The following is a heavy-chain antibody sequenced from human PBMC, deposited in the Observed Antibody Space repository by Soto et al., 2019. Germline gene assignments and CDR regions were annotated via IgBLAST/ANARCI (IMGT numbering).Heavy chain of an antibody. CDR1: GYTFTSYG. D-gene: IGHD3-3*01. CDR3: ARVMAYDFWSGYLPLLNRYGMDV. Sequence: ASVKVSCKASGYTFTSYGISWVRQAPGQGLEWMGWISAYNGNTNYAQKLQGRVTMTTGTSTSTAYMELRSLRSDDTAVYYCARVMAYDFWSGYLPLLNRYGMDVWGQGTTVTVSS. CDR2: ISAYNGNT. V-gene: IGHV1-18*01. J-gene: IGHJ6*02.